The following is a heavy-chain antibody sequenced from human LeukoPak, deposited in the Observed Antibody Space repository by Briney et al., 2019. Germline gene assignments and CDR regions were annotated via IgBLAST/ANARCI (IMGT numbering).Heavy chain of an antibody. CDR2: IKSKTDGGTT. CDR3: TTVLRYFDWLYVDAFDI. J-gene: IGHJ3*02. Sequence: GGSLRLSCAASGFTFSNAWMSWVRQAPGKGLEWVGRIKSKTDGGTTDYAAPVKGRFTISRDDSKNTLYLQMNSLKTEDTAVYYCTTVLRYFDWLYVDAFDIWGQGTMVIVSS. D-gene: IGHD3-9*01. CDR1: GFTFSNAW. V-gene: IGHV3-15*01.